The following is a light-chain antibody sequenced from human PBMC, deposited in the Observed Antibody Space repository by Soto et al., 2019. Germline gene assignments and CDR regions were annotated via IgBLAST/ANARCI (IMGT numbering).Light chain of an antibody. V-gene: IGKV3-15*01. CDR2: GAS. J-gene: IGKJ1*01. CDR3: QQYNNWPRT. CDR1: QSVSSI. Sequence: EIVIPQSPVTLSVSQGERATLSYRASQSVSSILAWFQQKPGQAPRLLIYGASTRDIGTPAKFSGSGSGTEFTLTIGGLQSEDFAVYYCQQYNNWPRTFGQGTKVDIK.